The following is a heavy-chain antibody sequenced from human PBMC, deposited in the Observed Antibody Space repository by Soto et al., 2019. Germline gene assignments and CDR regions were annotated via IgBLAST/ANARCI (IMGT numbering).Heavy chain of an antibody. J-gene: IGHJ3*02. D-gene: IGHD3-22*01. V-gene: IGHV3-9*01. Sequence: EVQLVESGGGLVQPGRFLRLSCAASGFAFDDYTMHWVRQVPGKGLEWVSGINWNSDTVGYADSVKGRFTISRDNARNSLYLQMDSLRAEDTALYYCAKTMAVVVMTDAFDIWGQGTMVTVSS. CDR1: GFAFDDYT. CDR3: AKTMAVVVMTDAFDI. CDR2: INWNSDTV.